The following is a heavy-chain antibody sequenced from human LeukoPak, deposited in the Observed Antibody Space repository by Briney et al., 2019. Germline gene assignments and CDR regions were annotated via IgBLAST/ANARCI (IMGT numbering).Heavy chain of an antibody. Sequence: PGGSLRLSCAASGFTFSSYSMNWVRQAPGKGLEWVSYISSSSSTIYYADSVKGRFTISRDNAKNSLYLQMNSLRAEDTAVYYCAGEDGRWFGAFDIWGQGTMVTVSS. J-gene: IGHJ3*02. CDR1: GFTFSSYS. D-gene: IGHD3-10*01. V-gene: IGHV3-48*04. CDR2: ISSSSSTI. CDR3: AGEDGRWFGAFDI.